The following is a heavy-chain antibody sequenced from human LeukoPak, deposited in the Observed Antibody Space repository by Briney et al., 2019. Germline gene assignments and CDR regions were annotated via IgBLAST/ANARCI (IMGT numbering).Heavy chain of an antibody. CDR1: GFTFSRYG. CDR3: AKATGRDSSGYSIDY. CDR2: IRYDGSNK. J-gene: IGHJ4*02. Sequence: GGSLRLSCAASGFTFSRYGMHWVRQAPGKGLEWVAFIRYDGSNKYYADSVKGRFTISRDNSKNTLYLQMNSLRAEDTAVYYCAKATGRDSSGYSIDYWGQGTLVTVSS. V-gene: IGHV3-30*02. D-gene: IGHD3-22*01.